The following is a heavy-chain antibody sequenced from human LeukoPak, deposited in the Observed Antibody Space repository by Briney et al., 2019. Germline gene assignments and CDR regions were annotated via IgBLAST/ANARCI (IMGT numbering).Heavy chain of an antibody. CDR2: INPSGGNT. V-gene: IGHV1-46*01. CDR1: GYTFTSYY. Sequence: GASVKVSCKASGYTFTSYYIHWVRQAPGQGLEWMGTINPSGGNTGYAQKFHGRVSMTRDTSTSTVYMDLSSLKSEDTAMYYCAREVVGTTIKNFDSWGQGTLVTVSS. CDR3: AREVVGTTIKNFDS. J-gene: IGHJ4*02. D-gene: IGHD4-11*01.